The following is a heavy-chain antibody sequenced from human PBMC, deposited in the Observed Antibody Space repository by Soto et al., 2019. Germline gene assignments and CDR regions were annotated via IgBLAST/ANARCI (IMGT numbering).Heavy chain of an antibody. J-gene: IGHJ6*02. D-gene: IGHD3-3*01. V-gene: IGHV4-59*01. CDR1: GGSISNYY. Sequence: PSETLSLTCTVSGGSISNYYWSWIRQPPGKGLEWIGYIYYSGSTNYNPSLKSRVTISVDTSKNQFSLKLRSVTAADTAVYYCAREGTEXSYDFCRGDSYHYGMDVWGQGTTVTVSS. CDR3: AREGTEXSYDFCRGDSYHYGMDV. CDR2: IYYSGST.